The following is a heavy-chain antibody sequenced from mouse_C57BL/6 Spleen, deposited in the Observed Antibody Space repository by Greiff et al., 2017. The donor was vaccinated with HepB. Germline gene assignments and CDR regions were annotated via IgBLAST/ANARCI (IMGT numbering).Heavy chain of an antibody. CDR2: ISNGGGST. V-gene: IGHV5-12*01. J-gene: IGHJ4*01. CDR1: GFTFSDYY. Sequence: EVQGVESGGGLVQPGGSLKLSCAASGFTFSDYYMYWVRQTPEKRLEWVAYISNGGGSTYYPDTVKGRFTISRDNAKNTLYLQMSRLKSEDTAMYYCARHLDAMDYWGQGTSVNVSS. CDR3: ARHLDAMDY.